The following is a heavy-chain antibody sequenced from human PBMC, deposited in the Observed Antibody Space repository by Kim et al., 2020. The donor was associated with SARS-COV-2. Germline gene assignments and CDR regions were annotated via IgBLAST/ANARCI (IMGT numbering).Heavy chain of an antibody. V-gene: IGHV4-34*01. Sequence: SETLSLTCGVYGGSFSGYYWSWIRQPPGKGLEWIGEINHSGSTNYNPSLKSRVTISVDTSKNQFSLKLSSVTAADTAVYYCARVRGVTVLLGYYYYGMDVWGQGTTVTVSS. J-gene: IGHJ6*02. CDR2: INHSGST. D-gene: IGHD3-10*01. CDR1: GGSFSGYY. CDR3: ARVRGVTVLLGYYYYGMDV.